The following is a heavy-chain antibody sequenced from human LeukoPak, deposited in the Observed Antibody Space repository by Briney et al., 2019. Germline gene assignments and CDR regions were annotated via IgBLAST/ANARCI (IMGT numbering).Heavy chain of an antibody. CDR2: ISSSSSYK. Sequence: GGSLRLSCAASGFTFSDYSFNWVRQAPGKGLEWDSSISSSSSYKYYADSLKGRFTISRDNAKNSLYLQVNSLRAEDTAVYYCARINDIDNSYHLDCWGHGTLVTVSS. V-gene: IGHV3-21*01. J-gene: IGHJ4*01. CDR1: GFTFSDYS. CDR3: ARINDIDNSYHLDC. D-gene: IGHD2-15*01.